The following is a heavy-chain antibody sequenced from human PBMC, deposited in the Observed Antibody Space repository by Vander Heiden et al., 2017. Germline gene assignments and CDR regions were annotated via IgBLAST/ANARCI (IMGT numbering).Heavy chain of an antibody. CDR1: GFTFSDYA. Sequence: EVRLVQFGGDVVKPGGSLRLSCEGSGFTFSDYAMNWVRQAPGKGLEWVSSITRSSDFISYAESVKGRFTVSRDNANNSVFLQMNSLSAEDTAVYYCAASYCGNTKCFATLYFYGLDVWGHGTTVSVSS. J-gene: IGHJ6*02. D-gene: IGHD2-21*01. V-gene: IGHV3-21*02. CDR3: AASYCGNTKCFATLYFYGLDV. CDR2: ITRSSDFI.